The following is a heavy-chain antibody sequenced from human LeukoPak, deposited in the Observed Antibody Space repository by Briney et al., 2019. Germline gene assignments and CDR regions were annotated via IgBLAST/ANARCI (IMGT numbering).Heavy chain of an antibody. CDR1: GYTFTNYG. CDR2: INPNSGGT. J-gene: IGHJ4*02. D-gene: IGHD6-13*01. V-gene: IGHV1-2*02. CDR3: ARNNFYSSSWYPL. Sequence: ASVKVSCKASGYTFTNYGVSWVRQAPGQGLEWMGWINPNSGGTNYAQKFQGRVTMTRDTSISTAYMELSRLRSDDTAVYYCARNNFYSSSWYPLWGQGTLVTVSS.